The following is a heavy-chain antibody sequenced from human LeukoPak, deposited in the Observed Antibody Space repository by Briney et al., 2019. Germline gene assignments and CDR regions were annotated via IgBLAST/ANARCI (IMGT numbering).Heavy chain of an antibody. V-gene: IGHV3-30*18. J-gene: IGHJ3*01. CDR3: AKDLSVVGAHDSFDV. D-gene: IGHD1-26*01. CDR1: GFSFSSYG. CDR2: ISYDGNTI. Sequence: GGSLRLSCAASGFSFSSYGMHWVRQAPGKGLEWLTVISYDGNTIYYADSVKGRFTISRDNSKNTLYLQMDSLRIEDTAVYYCAKDLSVVGAHDSFDVWGQGTMVTVSS.